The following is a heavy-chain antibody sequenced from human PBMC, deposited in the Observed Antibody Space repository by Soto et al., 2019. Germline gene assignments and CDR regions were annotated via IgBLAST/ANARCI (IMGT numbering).Heavy chain of an antibody. D-gene: IGHD3-9*01. Sequence: GASVKVSCKASGYTFTSYDISWVRQAPGQGLEWMGRIIPILGIANYAQKFQGRVTITADKSTSTAYMELSSLRSEDTAVYYCARGGVLRYFDWLNMDVWGQGTTVTVSS. CDR3: ARGGVLRYFDWLNMDV. J-gene: IGHJ6*02. V-gene: IGHV1-69*04. CDR1: GYTFTSYD. CDR2: IIPILGIA.